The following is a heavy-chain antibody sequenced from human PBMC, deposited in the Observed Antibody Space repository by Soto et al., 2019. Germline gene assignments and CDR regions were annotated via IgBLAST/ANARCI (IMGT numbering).Heavy chain of an antibody. J-gene: IGHJ3*02. CDR3: ARDGKYYYGSGTPDFVI. Sequence: GGSLRLSCAASGFTFSSYAMHWVRQAPGKGLEWVAVISYDGSNKYYADSVKGRFTISRDNSKNTLYLQMNSLRAEDTAVYYCARDGKYYYGSGTPDFVIWGQGTMVTVSS. CDR1: GFTFSSYA. D-gene: IGHD3-10*01. V-gene: IGHV3-30-3*01. CDR2: ISYDGSNK.